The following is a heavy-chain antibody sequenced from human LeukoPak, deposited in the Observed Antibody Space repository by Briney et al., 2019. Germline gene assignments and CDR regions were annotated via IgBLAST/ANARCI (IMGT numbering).Heavy chain of an antibody. CDR1: GGSISSYY. Sequence: KPSETLSLTCTVSGGSISSYYWSWIRQPAGKGLEWIGRIYTSGSTNYNPSLKSRVTISVDTSKNQFSLKLSSVTAADTAVYYCARGPRVLVIIRPHAFDIWGQGTVVTVSS. J-gene: IGHJ3*02. V-gene: IGHV4-4*07. D-gene: IGHD3-9*01. CDR3: ARGPRVLVIIRPHAFDI. CDR2: IYTSGST.